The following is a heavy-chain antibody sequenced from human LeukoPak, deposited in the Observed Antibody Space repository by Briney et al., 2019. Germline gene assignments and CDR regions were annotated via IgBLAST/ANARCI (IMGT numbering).Heavy chain of an antibody. V-gene: IGHV3-48*04. Sequence: GGSPRLSCAASGFTSSSYSMNWVRQAPGKGLEWVSYISSSSSTIYYADSEKGRFTISRDNAKNSLYLQMNSLRAEDTAVYYCASPQRYYDSSGYRAEYFQHWGQGTLVTVSS. J-gene: IGHJ1*01. CDR2: ISSSSSTI. D-gene: IGHD3-22*01. CDR3: ASPQRYYDSSGYRAEYFQH. CDR1: GFTSSSYS.